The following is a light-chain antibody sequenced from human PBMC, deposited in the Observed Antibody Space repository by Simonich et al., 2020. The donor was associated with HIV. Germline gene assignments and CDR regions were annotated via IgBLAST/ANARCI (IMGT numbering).Light chain of an antibody. Sequence: QSALTQPASVSGSPGQSITISCTGTSSDVGGYNYVSWYQQHPGKAPKLMIYDVSNRPSGVSIRFSGSKSGNTASQTISGLLAEDEADYYCSSYTSSSTLVFGGGTKLTVL. J-gene: IGLJ3*02. CDR2: DVS. CDR3: SSYTSSSTLV. CDR1: SSDVGGYNY. V-gene: IGLV2-14*03.